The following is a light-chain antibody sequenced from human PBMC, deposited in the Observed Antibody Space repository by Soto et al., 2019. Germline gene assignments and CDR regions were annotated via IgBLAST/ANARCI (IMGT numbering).Light chain of an antibody. CDR1: QSVRSNL. CDR3: QRYDSLRT. J-gene: IGKJ1*01. CDR2: GAS. Sequence: ENVLTPSPRTLSSSPGERAILSCRASQSVRSNLLAWYQQKPGQAPRLLIYGASNRAAGIAERFSGSGSGTYFTITITILEHEDFVMYYCQRYDSLRTFGQGTKVDIK. V-gene: IGKV3-20*01.